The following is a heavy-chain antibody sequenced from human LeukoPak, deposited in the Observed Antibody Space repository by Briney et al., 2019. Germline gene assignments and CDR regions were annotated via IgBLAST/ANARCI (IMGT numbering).Heavy chain of an antibody. Sequence: GGSLRLSCAASGFTFDDYTMHWVRQAPGKGLEWVSLISWDGGSTYYADSVKGRFTISRDNSKNSLYLQMNSLRTEDTALYHCAKDTSGRGRPRQWLVLGIDYWGQGTLVTVSS. J-gene: IGHJ4*02. CDR3: AKDTSGRGRPRQWLVLGIDY. CDR1: GFTFDDYT. D-gene: IGHD6-19*01. V-gene: IGHV3-43*01. CDR2: ISWDGGST.